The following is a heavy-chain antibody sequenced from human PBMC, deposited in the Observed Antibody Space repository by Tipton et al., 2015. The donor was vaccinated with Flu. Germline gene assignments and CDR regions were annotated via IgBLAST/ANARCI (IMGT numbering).Heavy chain of an antibody. J-gene: IGHJ4*02. CDR1: GGSISSTTYN. Sequence: TLSLTCTVSGGSISSTTYNWGWIRQPPGKGLEWIGSIYYSGSTYYNPSLKSRVTISVDTSKNQFSLKLSSVTAADTAVYYCARDLRLDYFDYWGQGTLVTVSS. CDR3: ARDLRLDYFDY. V-gene: IGHV4-39*07. D-gene: IGHD5/OR15-5a*01. CDR2: IYYSGST.